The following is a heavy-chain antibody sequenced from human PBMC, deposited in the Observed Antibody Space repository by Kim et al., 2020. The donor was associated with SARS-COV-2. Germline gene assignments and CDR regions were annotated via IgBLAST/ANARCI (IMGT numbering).Heavy chain of an antibody. V-gene: IGHV4-38-2*02. J-gene: IGHJ4*02. Sequence: SETLSLTCTVSGYSISSGYYWGWIRQPPGKGLEWIGSIYHSGSTYYNPSLKSRVTISVDTSKNQFSLKLSSVTAADTAVYYCARLRNTAMAPYFDYWGQG. CDR3: ARLRNTAMAPYFDY. CDR1: GYSISSGYY. CDR2: IYHSGST. D-gene: IGHD5-18*01.